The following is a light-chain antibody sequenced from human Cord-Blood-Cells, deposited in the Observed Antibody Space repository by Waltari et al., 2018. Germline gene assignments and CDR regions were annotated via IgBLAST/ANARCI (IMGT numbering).Light chain of an antibody. CDR2: YYSDSDK. Sequence: QPLLTHRPTSSPSPGDAARRSCTLPRDINVCIDNIYRDQKKPGSTPRYLLYYYSDSDKGQGSGVPSRFSGSKDASANTGILLISGLQSEDEADYYCMIWPSNASVFGTGTKVTVL. CDR1: RDINVCIDN. J-gene: IGLJ1*01. V-gene: IGLV5-37*01. CDR3: MIWPSNASV.